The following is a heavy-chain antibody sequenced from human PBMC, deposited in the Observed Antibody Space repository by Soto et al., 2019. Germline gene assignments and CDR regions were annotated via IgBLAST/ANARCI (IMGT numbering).Heavy chain of an antibody. D-gene: IGHD2-15*01. Sequence: GGSLRLSCAASEFTFSSYAMSWVRQAPGKGLEWVSAISGSVGSTYYTDSGKGRFTLSRDNSKNTLYLQMNSLRAEDTAVYYCAKGLRVVAPSYFYYYGMDVWGQGTTVTVSS. CDR2: ISGSVGST. V-gene: IGHV3-23*01. CDR3: AKGLRVVAPSYFYYYGMDV. CDR1: EFTFSSYA. J-gene: IGHJ6*02.